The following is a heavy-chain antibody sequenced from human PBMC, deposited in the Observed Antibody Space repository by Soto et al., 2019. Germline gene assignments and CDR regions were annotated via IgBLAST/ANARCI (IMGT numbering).Heavy chain of an antibody. Sequence: GGSLRLSCAASGFTFSSYAMSWVRQAPGKGLEWVSAISGSGGSTYYADSVKGRFTISRDNSKNTLYLQMNSLRAEDTAVYYCAKNRVVVAATAYYFDYWGQGTLVTVSS. CDR3: AKNRVVVAATAYYFDY. V-gene: IGHV3-23*01. D-gene: IGHD2-15*01. CDR1: GFTFSSYA. CDR2: ISGSGGST. J-gene: IGHJ4*02.